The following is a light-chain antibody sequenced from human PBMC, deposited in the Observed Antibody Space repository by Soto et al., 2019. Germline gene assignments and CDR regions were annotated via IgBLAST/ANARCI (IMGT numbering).Light chain of an antibody. J-gene: IGLJ1*01. CDR1: SSNIGGNS. CDR2: DDD. V-gene: IGLV1-51*01. Sequence: QSVLTQPPSVSAAPGQKVTISCSGSSSNIGGNSESWYQQLPGTAPKLLINDDDKRPSGIPDRFSGSKSGTSATLGITGFRTGDEADYYCGSWDSSLSAYVFGTGTKATVL. CDR3: GSWDSSLSAYV.